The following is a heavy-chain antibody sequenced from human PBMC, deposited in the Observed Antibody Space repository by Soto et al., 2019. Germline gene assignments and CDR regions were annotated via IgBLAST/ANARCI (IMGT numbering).Heavy chain of an antibody. CDR1: GYSISSGYY. Sequence: PSETLSLTCAVSGYSISSGYYWGWIRQPPGKGPEWIGSIYHSGSTYYNPSLKSRVTISVDTSKNQFSLKLSSVTAADTAVYYCARDLTYYDFWSGYYTWTRRDYDYYGMDVWGQGTTVTVSS. V-gene: IGHV4-38-2*02. J-gene: IGHJ6*02. D-gene: IGHD3-3*01. CDR3: ARDLTYYDFWSGYYTWTRRDYDYYGMDV. CDR2: IYHSGST.